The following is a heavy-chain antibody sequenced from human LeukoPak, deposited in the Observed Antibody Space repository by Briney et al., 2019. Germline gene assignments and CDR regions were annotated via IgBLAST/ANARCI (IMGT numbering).Heavy chain of an antibody. CDR2: IGSGGTTI. Sequence: GGSLRLSCAGSGXTFSSHEMNWVRQAPGKGLEWVSYIGSGGTTISYADSVKGRFTISRDNAMNSLYLQMNSLRAEDTAVYYCAREYSGVFDYWGQGTLVTVSS. V-gene: IGHV3-48*03. D-gene: IGHD5-12*01. J-gene: IGHJ4*02. CDR1: GXTFSSHE. CDR3: AREYSGVFDY.